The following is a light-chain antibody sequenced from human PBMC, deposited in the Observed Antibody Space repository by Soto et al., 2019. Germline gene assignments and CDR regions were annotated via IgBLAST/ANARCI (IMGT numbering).Light chain of an antibody. CDR3: QQYNIYPLT. CDR2: VSS. Sequence: DVQMTQSPSSLSASVGDRVTITCRASQDINSWLAWYQQKPGKAPKSLIYVSSSLQTGVPLRFSGSGSRTVFTLTISSLQPEDSATYYCQQYNIYPLTFGGGTKVEIK. J-gene: IGKJ4*01. CDR1: QDINSW. V-gene: IGKV1D-16*01.